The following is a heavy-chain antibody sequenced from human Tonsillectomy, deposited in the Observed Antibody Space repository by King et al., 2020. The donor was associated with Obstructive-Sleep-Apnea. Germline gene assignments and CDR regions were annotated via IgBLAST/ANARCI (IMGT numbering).Heavy chain of an antibody. CDR2: ISHDGTNK. J-gene: IGHJ5*02. CDR1: GFTFSSYT. V-gene: IGHV3-30*04. Sequence: VQLVESGGGVVQPGRSLRLSCAGSGFTFSSYTMNWFRQVPGKGLEWVAVISHDGTNKYYTDSVKGRFTISRDVSKNTLYLQMNSLRADDTAVYYCARGEGRGSGTHFTYNWFDPWGQGTLVTVSS. CDR3: ARGEGRGSGTHFTYNWFDP. D-gene: IGHD3-10*01.